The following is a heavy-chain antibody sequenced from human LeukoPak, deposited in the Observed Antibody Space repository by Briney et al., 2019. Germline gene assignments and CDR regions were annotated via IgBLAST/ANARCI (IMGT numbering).Heavy chain of an antibody. CDR3: ARLHNSDYYDSSGNDY. V-gene: IGHV1-69*04. D-gene: IGHD3-22*01. J-gene: IGHJ4*02. Sequence: SVKVSCKASGGTFSSYAISWVRQAPGQGLEWMGRIIPILGIANYAQKFQGRVTITADKSTSTAYVELSSLRSEDTAVYYCARLHNSDYYDSSGNDYWGQGTLVTVSS. CDR2: IIPILGIA. CDR1: GGTFSSYA.